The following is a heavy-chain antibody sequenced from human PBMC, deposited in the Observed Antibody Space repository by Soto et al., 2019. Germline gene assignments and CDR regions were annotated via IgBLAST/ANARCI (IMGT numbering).Heavy chain of an antibody. J-gene: IGHJ4*02. Sequence: EVQLVESGGSLVKPGGSLRLSCAASGFTFSNAWMNWVRQAPGKGLEWVGRIKSKTDGGTIDYTAPVKGRFTISRDDSKHTLHLQMDSLKTEDTAVYFCTTEYWGGLDSWGLGTLVTVSS. CDR2: IKSKTDGGTI. CDR3: TTEYWGGLDS. D-gene: IGHD2-8*02. CDR1: GFTFSNAW. V-gene: IGHV3-15*07.